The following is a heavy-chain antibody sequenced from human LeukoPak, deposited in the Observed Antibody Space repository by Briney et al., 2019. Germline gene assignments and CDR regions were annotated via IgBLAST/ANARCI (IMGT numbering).Heavy chain of an antibody. CDR1: GGSISSYY. Sequence: SETLSLTCTVSGGSISSYYWSWIRQPPGKGLEWIGYTYYSGSTNYNPSLKSRVTISVDTSKNQFSLKLSSVTAADTAVYYCASLISGSYPRTYYYYYGMDVWGQGTTVTVSS. J-gene: IGHJ6*02. V-gene: IGHV4-59*08. D-gene: IGHD1-26*01. CDR3: ASLISGSYPRTYYYYYGMDV. CDR2: TYYSGST.